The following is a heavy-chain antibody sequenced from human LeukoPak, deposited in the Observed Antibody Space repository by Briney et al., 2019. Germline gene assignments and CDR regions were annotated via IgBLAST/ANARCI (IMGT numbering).Heavy chain of an antibody. D-gene: IGHD6-13*01. CDR2: IIPILGIA. CDR3: ARDLMPGSSWYLY. Sequence: SVKVSCKASGGTFSSYAISWVRQAPGQGLEWMGRIIPILGIANYAQKFQGRVTITADKSTSTAYMELSSLRSEDTAVYYCARDLMPGSSWYLYWGQGTLVTVSS. CDR1: GGTFSSYA. V-gene: IGHV1-69*04. J-gene: IGHJ4*02.